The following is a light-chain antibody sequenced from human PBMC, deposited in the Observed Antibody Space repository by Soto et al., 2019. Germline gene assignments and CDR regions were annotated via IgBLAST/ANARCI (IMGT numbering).Light chain of an antibody. CDR2: EVT. V-gene: IGLV2-8*01. J-gene: IGLJ1*01. CDR3: SSYAGFNNFV. Sequence: LTQPPSASGSPGQSVTISCTGTSSDVGAYNYVSWYQQHPGKAPKLMIYEVTNRPSGVPDRFSASKSGNTASLTVSGLQAEDEADYFCSSYAGFNNFVFGTGTKVTVL. CDR1: SSDVGAYNY.